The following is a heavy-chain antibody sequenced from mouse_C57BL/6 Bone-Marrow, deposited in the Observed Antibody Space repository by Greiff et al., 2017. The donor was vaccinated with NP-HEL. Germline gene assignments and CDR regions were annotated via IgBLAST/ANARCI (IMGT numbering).Heavy chain of an antibody. V-gene: IGHV5-4*01. CDR2: ISDGGSYT. Sequence: EVQRVESGGGLVKPGGSLKLSCAASGFTFSSYAMSWVRQTPEKRLEWVATISDGGSYTYYPDNVKGRFTISRDNAKNNLYLQMSHLKSEDTAMYYCARDPGWFAYWGQGTLVTVSA. CDR3: ARDPGWFAY. CDR1: GFTFSSYA. J-gene: IGHJ3*01.